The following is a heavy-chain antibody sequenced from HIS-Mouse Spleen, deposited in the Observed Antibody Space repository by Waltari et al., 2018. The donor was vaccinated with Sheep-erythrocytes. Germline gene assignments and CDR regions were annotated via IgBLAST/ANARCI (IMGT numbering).Heavy chain of an antibody. J-gene: IGHJ3*02. CDR2: IYPGDSDT. Sequence: EVQLVQSGAEVKKPGESLKISCKGSGYSFTSYWIGWVRQMPGKGLEWMGIIYPGDSDTNYSPSFQGQVTISADKSISTAYLQWSSLKASDTAMYYCARRTYYDFWSGYYTDAFDIWGQGTMVTVSS. CDR1: GYSFTSYW. CDR3: ARRTYYDFWSGYYTDAFDI. D-gene: IGHD3-3*01. V-gene: IGHV5-51*03.